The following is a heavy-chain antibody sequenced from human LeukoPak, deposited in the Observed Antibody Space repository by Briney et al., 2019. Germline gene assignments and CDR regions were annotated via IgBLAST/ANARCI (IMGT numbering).Heavy chain of an antibody. CDR1: RFTFSNYN. CDR3: ARGVPYASWSGPHYSDY. J-gene: IGHJ4*02. CDR2: ISGTGRTT. Sequence: PGGSLRLSCAASRFTFSNYNMNWVRQAPGKGLEWVAYISGTGRTTNYADSVKGRFTISRDNAKNSLYLQMNSLRAEDTAVYYCARGVPYASWSGPHYSDYWGQGALVTVSS. V-gene: IGHV3-48*01. D-gene: IGHD3-3*01.